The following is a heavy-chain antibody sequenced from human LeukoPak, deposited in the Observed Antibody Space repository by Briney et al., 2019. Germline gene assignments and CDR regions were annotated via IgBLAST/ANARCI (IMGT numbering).Heavy chain of an antibody. Sequence: GGSLRLSCTASGFTFSDYWIYWIRQAPGKGLERVATIKPDGTEIYYGDSVKGRFTISRDNAKNSQYLQMNSLRADDTAMYYCARGGGSWSGHKDYFDYWGQGTLVTVSS. CDR3: ARGGGSWSGHKDYFDY. CDR2: IKPDGTEI. CDR1: GFTFSDYW. D-gene: IGHD3-3*01. V-gene: IGHV3-7*03. J-gene: IGHJ4*02.